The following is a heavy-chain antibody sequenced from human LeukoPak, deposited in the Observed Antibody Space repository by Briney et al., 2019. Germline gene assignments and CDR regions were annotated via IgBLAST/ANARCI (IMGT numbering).Heavy chain of an antibody. CDR2: IYTSGST. V-gene: IGHV4-4*09. J-gene: IGHJ6*03. CDR1: GGSISSYY. D-gene: IGHD5-12*01. Sequence: SETLSLTCTVPGGSISSYYWSWIRQPPGKGLEWIGYIYTSGSTNYNPSLKSRVTISVDTSENQFSLKLSSVTAADTAVYYCARRGIVATISGYYYYMDVWGKGTTVTVSS. CDR3: ARRGIVATISGYYYYMDV.